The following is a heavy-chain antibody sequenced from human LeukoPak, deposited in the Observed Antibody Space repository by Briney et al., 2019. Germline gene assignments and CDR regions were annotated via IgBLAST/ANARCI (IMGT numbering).Heavy chain of an antibody. V-gene: IGHV4-59*01. CDR3: ARDHWGTYGDYDARGVYYYYYGMDV. CDR1: GGSISSYY. J-gene: IGHJ6*02. Sequence: PSETLSLTCTVSGGSISSYYWSWIRQPPGKGLEWIGYIYYSGGTNYNPSLKSRVTISVDTSKNQFSLKLSSVTAADTAVYYCARDHWGTYGDYDARGVYYYYYGMDVWGQGTTVTVSS. D-gene: IGHD4-17*01. CDR2: IYYSGGT.